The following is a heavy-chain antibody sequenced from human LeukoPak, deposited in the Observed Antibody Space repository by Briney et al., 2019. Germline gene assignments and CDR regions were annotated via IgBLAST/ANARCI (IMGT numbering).Heavy chain of an antibody. V-gene: IGHV3-74*01. CDR1: GFTFSSYW. CDR2: INSDGSST. Sequence: SGGSLRLPCAASGFTFSSYWMHWVRQAPGKGLVWVSRINSDGSSTSYADSVKGRFTISRDNAKNTLYLQMNSLRAEDTAVYYCARRASSGWLPDDYWGQGTLVTVSS. D-gene: IGHD6-19*01. J-gene: IGHJ4*02. CDR3: ARRASSGWLPDDY.